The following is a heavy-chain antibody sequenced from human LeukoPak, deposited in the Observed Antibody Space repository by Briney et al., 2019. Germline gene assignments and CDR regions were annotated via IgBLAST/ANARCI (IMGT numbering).Heavy chain of an antibody. Sequence: SETLSLTXAVSGYSISSGYYWGWIRQPPGKGLEWIGSIHHSGSTYYNPSLKSRVTISVDTSKNQFSLKLSSVTAADTAVYYCARQGPQYYDYVWGSYRDYYYYYMDVWGKGTTVTVSS. CDR1: GYSISSGYY. J-gene: IGHJ6*03. D-gene: IGHD3-16*02. CDR2: IHHSGST. V-gene: IGHV4-38-2*01. CDR3: ARQGPQYYDYVWGSYRDYYYYYMDV.